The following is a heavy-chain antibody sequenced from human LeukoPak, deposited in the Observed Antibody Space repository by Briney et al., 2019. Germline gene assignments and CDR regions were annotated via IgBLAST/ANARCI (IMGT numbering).Heavy chain of an antibody. J-gene: IGHJ4*02. CDR3: ARDRDGYNPGAPLDY. CDR1: GYTFTGYY. D-gene: IGHD5-24*01. CDR2: INPNSGGT. V-gene: IGHV1-2*02. Sequence: ASVKVSCKASGYTFTGYYMHWVRQDPGQGLEWMGWINPNSGGTNYAQKFQGRVTMTRDTSINTAYMELSRLRSDDTAMYYCARDRDGYNPGAPLDYWGQGTLVTVSS.